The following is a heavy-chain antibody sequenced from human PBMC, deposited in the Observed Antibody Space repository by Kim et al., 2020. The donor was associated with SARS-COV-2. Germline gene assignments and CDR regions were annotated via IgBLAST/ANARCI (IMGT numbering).Heavy chain of an antibody. V-gene: IGHV3-23*01. CDR3: AKGLYYYGSGSYYIPFDY. J-gene: IGHJ4*02. Sequence: GGSLRLSCAASGFTFSSYAMSWVRQAPGKGLEWVSAISGSGGSTYYADSVKGRFTISRDNSKNTLYLQMNSLRAEDTAVYYCAKGLYYYGSGSYYIPFDYWGQGTLVTVSS. CDR1: GFTFSSYA. D-gene: IGHD3-10*01. CDR2: ISGSGGST.